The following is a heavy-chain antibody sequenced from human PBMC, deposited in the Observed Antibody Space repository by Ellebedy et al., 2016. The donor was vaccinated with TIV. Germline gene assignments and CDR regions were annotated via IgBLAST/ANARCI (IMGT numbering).Heavy chain of an antibody. CDR1: GGSFSGYY. V-gene: IGHV4-34*01. Sequence: SETLSLXCAVYGGSFSGYYWSWIRQPPGKGLEWIGEINHSGSTNYNPSLKSRVTISVDTSKNQFSLKLSSVTAADTAVYYCAKASIRVAFDIWGQGTMVTVSS. CDR2: INHSGST. J-gene: IGHJ3*02. CDR3: AKASIRVAFDI. D-gene: IGHD2-21*01.